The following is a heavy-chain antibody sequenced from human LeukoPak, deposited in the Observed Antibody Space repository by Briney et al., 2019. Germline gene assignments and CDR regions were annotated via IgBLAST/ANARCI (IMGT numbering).Heavy chain of an antibody. J-gene: IGHJ4*02. Sequence: GGTLRLSCAASGFTFSNYGMSWVRQAPGKGLEWVSSISSSSSYIYYADSVKGRFTISRDNAKNSLYLQMNSLRAEDTAVYYCARDLLPTYYYDSSGPYFDYWGQGTLVTVSS. CDR1: GFTFSNYG. D-gene: IGHD3-22*01. V-gene: IGHV3-21*01. CDR2: ISSSSSYI. CDR3: ARDLLPTYYYDSSGPYFDY.